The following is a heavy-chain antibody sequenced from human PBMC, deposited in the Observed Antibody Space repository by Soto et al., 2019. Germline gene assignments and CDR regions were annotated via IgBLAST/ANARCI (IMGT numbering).Heavy chain of an antibody. Sequence: CLRLCCAASGCTFSSYGMHWVRQAPGKGLEYVSAISSNGGSTYYANSVKGRFTISRDNSKNTLYLQMGSLRAEDMAVYYCARDPPGSGYDFGAFYFDYWGQGTLVTVSS. CDR2: ISSNGGST. D-gene: IGHD5-12*01. CDR1: GCTFSSYG. V-gene: IGHV3-64*01. CDR3: ARDPPGSGYDFGAFYFDY. J-gene: IGHJ4*02.